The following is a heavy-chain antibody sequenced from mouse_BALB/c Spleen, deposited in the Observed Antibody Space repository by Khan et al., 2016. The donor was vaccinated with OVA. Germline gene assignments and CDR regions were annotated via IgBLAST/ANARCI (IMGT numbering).Heavy chain of an antibody. CDR3: ATRDGNAVAF. CDR2: IDPPNDDS. D-gene: IGHD2-1*01. V-gene: IGHV14-3*02. CDR1: GFNIKDTY. J-gene: IGHJ3*01. Sequence: VRLQQSGAELVKPGASVKLSCSASGFNIKDTYIHWMKQRPEQGLEWIGRIDPPNDDSKYGPKFQAKATLTADTSSNTAYLQRNSLTSEDTVVYYCATRDGNAVAFRGQGKVVAVDA.